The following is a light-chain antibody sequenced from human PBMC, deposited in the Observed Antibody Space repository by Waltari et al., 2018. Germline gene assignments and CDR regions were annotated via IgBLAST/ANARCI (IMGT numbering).Light chain of an antibody. CDR3: TSYASSSTLV. J-gene: IGLJ2*01. CDR2: DVG. Sequence: QSALTQPASVSGSPGQSITISCTGISSDVGGYNYVSWYQQHPGKAPKVMIYDVGYRPSGVSSRFSGSTSGNTASLTISGLQAEDEADYYCTSYASSSTLVFGGGTKLTVL. CDR1: SSDVGGYNY. V-gene: IGLV2-14*03.